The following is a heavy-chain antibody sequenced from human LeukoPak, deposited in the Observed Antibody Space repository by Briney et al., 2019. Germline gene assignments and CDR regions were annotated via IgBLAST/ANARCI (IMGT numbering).Heavy chain of an antibody. D-gene: IGHD3-22*01. V-gene: IGHV4-39*01. Sequence: PSETLSLTCTVSGGSISSSNYYWGWVRQPPGKGLESIGPIYYSGSTNYNPSNMSRVTISANMPKNQSSLKVSSVTAADTSVYYCAGPARSGTYYSAFDYWGQGTLVTVSS. CDR2: IYYSGST. CDR1: GGSISSSNYY. J-gene: IGHJ4*02. CDR3: AGPARSGTYYSAFDY.